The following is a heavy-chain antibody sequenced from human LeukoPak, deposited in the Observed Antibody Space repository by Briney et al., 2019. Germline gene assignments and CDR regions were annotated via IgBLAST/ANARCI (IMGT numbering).Heavy chain of an antibody. CDR3: ARDKALMLRGVIIREDYYYYMDV. D-gene: IGHD3-10*01. J-gene: IGHJ6*03. CDR1: GFTFSSYS. CDR2: ISSSSSYI. Sequence: GGSLRLSCAASGFTFSSYSMNWVRQAPGKGLEWVSCISSSSSYIYYADSVKGRFTISRDNAKNSLYLQMNSLRAEDTAVYYCARDKALMLRGVIIREDYYYYMDVWGKGTTVTISS. V-gene: IGHV3-21*01.